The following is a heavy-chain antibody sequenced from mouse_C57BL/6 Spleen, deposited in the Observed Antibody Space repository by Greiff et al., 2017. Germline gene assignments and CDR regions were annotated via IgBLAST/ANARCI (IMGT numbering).Heavy chain of an antibody. J-gene: IGHJ2*01. CDR1: GYTFTSYW. Sequence: QVQLQQPGAELVMPGASVKLSCKASGYTFTSYWMPWVKQRPGQGLEWIGEIDPSDSYTNYNQKFKGKSTLTVDKSSSTAYMQLSSLTSEDSAVYYCASGITTEYYFDYWGQGTTLTVSS. CDR2: IDPSDSYT. CDR3: ASGITTEYYFDY. D-gene: IGHD1-1*01. V-gene: IGHV1-69*01.